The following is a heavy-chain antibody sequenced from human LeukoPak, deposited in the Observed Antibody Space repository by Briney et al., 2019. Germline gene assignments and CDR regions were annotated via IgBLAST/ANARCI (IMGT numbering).Heavy chain of an antibody. CDR3: ATTGGDIVVVPAAADY. CDR1: GGSISSSSYY. J-gene: IGHJ4*02. D-gene: IGHD2-2*01. Sequence: SETLSLTCTVSGGSISSSSYYWGWIRQPPGKGLEWIVSMYYSGSTYYNPSLKSRVTISVDTSKNQFSLKLSSVTAADTAVYYCATTGGDIVVVPAAADYWGQGTLFTVSS. V-gene: IGHV4-39*01. CDR2: MYYSGST.